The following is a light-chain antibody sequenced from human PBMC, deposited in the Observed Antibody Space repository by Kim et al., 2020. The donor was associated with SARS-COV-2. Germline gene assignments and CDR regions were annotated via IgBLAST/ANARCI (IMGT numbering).Light chain of an antibody. Sequence: DIQMTQSPSSLSASVGDRVTITCQASQDISNYLNWYQQKPGKAPKLLIYDASNLETGVPSRFSGSGSGTDFTFTISSLQPEDIATYYRQQYDNLPTFGGGTKLEI. V-gene: IGKV1-33*01. CDR1: QDISNY. CDR3: QQYDNLPT. J-gene: IGKJ4*01. CDR2: DAS.